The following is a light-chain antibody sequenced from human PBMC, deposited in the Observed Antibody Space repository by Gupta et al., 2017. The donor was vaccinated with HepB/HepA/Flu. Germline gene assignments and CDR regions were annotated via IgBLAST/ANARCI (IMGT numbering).Light chain of an antibody. CDR1: SVHSRYA. CDR2: LNSDGSH. V-gene: IGLV4-69*01. CDR3: QTWGTGFVV. Sequence: QLVLPQSPSASASLGASVTLTCTLSSVHSRYAIAWHQQQPEKGPRYLMRLNSDGSHSTGAATRVRSSGSGSAAERYLTISSLQAEDEDYYYSQTWGTGFVVFGGGTKLTVL. J-gene: IGLJ2*01.